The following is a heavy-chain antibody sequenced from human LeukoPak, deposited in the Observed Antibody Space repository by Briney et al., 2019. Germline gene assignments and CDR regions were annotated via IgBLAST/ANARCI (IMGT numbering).Heavy chain of an antibody. CDR1: GYTFTSYG. CDR3: ARVAYCSSTSCLEGYWFDP. V-gene: IGHV1-18*01. Sequence: ASVKVSCKASGYTFTSYGISWVRQAPGQGLEWMGWISAYNGNTNYAQKLQGRVTMTTDTSTSTAYMELRSLRSDDTAVYYCARVAYCSSTSCLEGYWFDPWGQGTLVTVSS. J-gene: IGHJ5*02. CDR2: ISAYNGNT. D-gene: IGHD2-2*01.